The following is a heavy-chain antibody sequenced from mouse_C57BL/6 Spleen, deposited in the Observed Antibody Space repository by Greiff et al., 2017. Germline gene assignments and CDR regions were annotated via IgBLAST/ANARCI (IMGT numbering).Heavy chain of an antibody. CDR2: IHPSDSDT. D-gene: IGHD3-2*02. J-gene: IGHJ4*01. CDR1: GYTFTSYW. V-gene: IGHV1-74*01. CDR3: AIEGDSSGYDYAMDY. Sequence: QVQLQQPGAELVKPGASVKVSCKASGYTFTSYWMHWVKQRPGQGLEWIGRIHPSDSDTNYNQKFKGKATLTVDKSSSTAYMQLSSLTSEDSAVYYCAIEGDSSGYDYAMDYWGQGTSVTVSS.